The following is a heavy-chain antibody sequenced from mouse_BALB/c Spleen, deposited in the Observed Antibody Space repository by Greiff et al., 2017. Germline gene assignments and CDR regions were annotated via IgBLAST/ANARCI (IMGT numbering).Heavy chain of an antibody. Sequence: VQLQESGPGLVAPSQSLSITCTVSGFSLTSYGVHWVRQPPGKGLEWLGVIWAGGSTNYNSALMSRLSISKDNSKSQVFLKMNSLQTDDTAMYYCARDGNYEGAWFAYWGQGTLVTVSA. CDR1: GFSLTSYG. CDR2: IWAGGST. J-gene: IGHJ3*01. D-gene: IGHD2-1*01. CDR3: ARDGNYEGAWFAY. V-gene: IGHV2-9*02.